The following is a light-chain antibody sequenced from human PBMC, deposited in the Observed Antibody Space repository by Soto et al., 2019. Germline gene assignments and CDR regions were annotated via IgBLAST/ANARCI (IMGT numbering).Light chain of an antibody. V-gene: IGKV3-11*02. CDR2: DAS. CDR3: PQRSNWPRT. J-gene: IGKJ2*01. Sequence: EIVLTQSPATLSLSPGERATLSCRASQSVSSYLAWYQQKPGQAPRLLIYDASNRATGIPARFSGSGSGRDCTLTLSSLEPEDFAVYYCPQRSNWPRTFGQGTKLEIK. CDR1: QSVSSY.